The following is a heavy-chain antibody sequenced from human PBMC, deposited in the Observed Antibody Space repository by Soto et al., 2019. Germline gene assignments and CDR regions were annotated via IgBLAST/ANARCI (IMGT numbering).Heavy chain of an antibody. Sequence: SETLSLTCTVSGGSISSGDYYWSWIRQPPGKGLEWIGYIYYSGSTYYNPSLKSRVTISVDTSKNQFSLKLSSVTAADTAVYYCASRRGFGETDAFDIWGQGTMVTVSS. CDR2: IYYSGST. J-gene: IGHJ3*02. V-gene: IGHV4-30-4*01. D-gene: IGHD3-10*01. CDR1: GGSISSGDYY. CDR3: ASRRGFGETDAFDI.